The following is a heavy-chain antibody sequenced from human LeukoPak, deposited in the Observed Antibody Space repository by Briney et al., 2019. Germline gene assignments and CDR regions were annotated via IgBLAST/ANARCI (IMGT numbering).Heavy chain of an antibody. V-gene: IGHV3-7*03. J-gene: IGHJ4*02. D-gene: IGHD3-22*01. CDR2: IKEDGSER. CDR3: AKGSYYDSSGSFYFDY. Sequence: GGSLRLSCEASRFTFSSYWMSWVRQAPGKGLEWVASIKEDGSERQYVDSVKGRFSISRDNTKGSLFLQLNSLRAEDTAAYYCAKGSYYDSSGSFYFDYWGQGTLVTVSS. CDR1: RFTFSSYW.